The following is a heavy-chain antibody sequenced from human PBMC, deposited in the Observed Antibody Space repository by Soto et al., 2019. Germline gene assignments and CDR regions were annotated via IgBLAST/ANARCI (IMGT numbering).Heavy chain of an antibody. CDR1: GFTFGDYA. D-gene: IGHD6-13*01. CDR2: IRSKAYGGTT. CDR3: TKYTYTSRYAYYGMDV. Sequence: PGGSLRLSCTTSGFTFGDYAMSWSRQAPGKGLEWVGVIRSKAYGGTTDYAASVKGRFTISRDDSKSIAYPQMNSLKSEDTGVYYCTKYTYTSRYAYYGMDVWGHGTTVTVSS. J-gene: IGHJ6*02. V-gene: IGHV3-49*03.